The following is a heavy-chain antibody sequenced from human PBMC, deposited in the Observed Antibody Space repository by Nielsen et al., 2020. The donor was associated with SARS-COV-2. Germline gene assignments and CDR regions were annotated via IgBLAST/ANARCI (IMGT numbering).Heavy chain of an antibody. CDR3: ARVYSSGWFETGFDY. CDR2: IYTSGST. Sequence: SETLSLTCTVSGGSISSYYWSWTRQPAGKGLEWIGRIYTSGSTNYNPSLKSRVTMSVDTSKNQFSLKLSSVTAADTAVYYCARVYSSGWFETGFDYWGQGTLVTVSS. V-gene: IGHV4-4*07. CDR1: GGSISSYY. D-gene: IGHD6-19*01. J-gene: IGHJ4*02.